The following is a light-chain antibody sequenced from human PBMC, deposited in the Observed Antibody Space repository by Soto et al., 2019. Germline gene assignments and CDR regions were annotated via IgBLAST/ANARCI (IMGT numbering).Light chain of an antibody. Sequence: QSVLTQPPSVSAAPGQTVTISCSGSSSNIGNNYVSWYQQLPGTAPKLLIYDNNKRPPGIPDRFSGSKSGTSATLGITGLQTGDEADYYCGTWDFSLSGVVFGGGTQLTVL. CDR2: DNN. V-gene: IGLV1-51*01. CDR3: GTWDFSLSGVV. J-gene: IGLJ3*02. CDR1: SSNIGNNY.